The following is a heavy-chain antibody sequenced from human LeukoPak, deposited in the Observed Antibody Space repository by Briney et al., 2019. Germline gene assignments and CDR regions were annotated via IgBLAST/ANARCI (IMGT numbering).Heavy chain of an antibody. J-gene: IGHJ4*02. V-gene: IGHV3-23*01. Sequence: PGESLRLSCAASGFTFGSYAMSWVRQTPGKSLEWVSIITNGGVTTYYADSVRGRFTISRDNSKNMLYLQMNSLRAGDTAVYYCVKLSSGSGSKFGFDSWGQGTLVTVSS. CDR1: GFTFGSYA. CDR3: VKLSSGSGSKFGFDS. D-gene: IGHD6-19*01. CDR2: ITNGGVTT.